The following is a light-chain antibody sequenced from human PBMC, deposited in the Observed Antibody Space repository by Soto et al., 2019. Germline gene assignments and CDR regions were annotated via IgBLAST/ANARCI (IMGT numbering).Light chain of an antibody. CDR1: QSLLHSNGYNY. Sequence: DIVMTQSPLSLPVTPGEPASISCRSSQSLLHSNGYNYLDWYLQKPGQSQQLLIYLGSNRSSGVPDRFSGSGSVTDFTLKISRVEAEDVGVYYCMQALQTGYTFGQGTKLEIK. V-gene: IGKV2-28*01. J-gene: IGKJ2*01. CDR2: LGS. CDR3: MQALQTGYT.